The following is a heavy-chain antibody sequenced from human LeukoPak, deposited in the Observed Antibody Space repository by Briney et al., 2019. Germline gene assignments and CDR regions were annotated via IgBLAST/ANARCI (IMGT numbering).Heavy chain of an antibody. CDR2: IWYDGSKK. D-gene: IGHD5-24*01. J-gene: IGHJ4*02. V-gene: IGHV3-33*01. CDR3: ARDRGGDGYSGSDY. CDR1: GFTFSSFG. Sequence: SGGSLRLSCSASGFTFSSFGMHWVRQAPGKGLERVTVIWYDGSKKYYADSVKGRFSISRDNGNNTLYLQMNSLRDEDTATYYCARDRGGDGYSGSDYWGQGTLVTVSS.